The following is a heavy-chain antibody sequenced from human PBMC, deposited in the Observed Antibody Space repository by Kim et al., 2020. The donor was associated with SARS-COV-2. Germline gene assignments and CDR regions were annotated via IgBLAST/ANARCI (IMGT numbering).Heavy chain of an antibody. CDR1: GLTVNCNY. J-gene: IGHJ3*02. V-gene: IGHV3-53*01. Sequence: GGSLRLSCAASGLTVNCNYVTWVRQAPGKGLEWVGVIYSGGGSTYYADSVKGRFTISRDNSNNIVFLQMNSLRAEDTAVYFCTRVLGDCSGACCSSPIAAFDIWGQGTGVIVSS. CDR2: IYSGGGST. CDR3: TRVLGDCSGACCSSPIAAFDI. D-gene: IGHD2-15*01.